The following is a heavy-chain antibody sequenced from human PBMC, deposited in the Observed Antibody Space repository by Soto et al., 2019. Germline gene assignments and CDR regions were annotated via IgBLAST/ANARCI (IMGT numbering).Heavy chain of an antibody. CDR2: ISGYNGDI. Sequence: QVHLVQSGGEVKKPGASVKVSCKASGYTFNRHGITWVRQAPGQGLEWTGWISGYNGDINYEQKFQGRVTLSSDTLTSTVYLELKSLRFDDTAVYYCARVRIVGAREIDFWGQGTLVTVSS. V-gene: IGHV1-18*04. CDR1: GYTFNRHG. D-gene: IGHD1-26*01. J-gene: IGHJ4*02. CDR3: ARVRIVGAREIDF.